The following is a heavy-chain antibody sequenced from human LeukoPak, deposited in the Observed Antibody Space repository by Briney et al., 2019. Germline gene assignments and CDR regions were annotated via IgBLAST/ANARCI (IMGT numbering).Heavy chain of an antibody. CDR1: GFTFSDYY. Sequence: GGSLRLSCAASGFTFSDYYMSWIRQAPGKGLEWVSYISSSGSTIHYADSVKGRFTISRDNAKNSLYLQMNSLRAEDTAVYYCARDRYYDFWSGYYGDWFDPWGQGTLVTVSS. D-gene: IGHD3-3*01. J-gene: IGHJ5*02. V-gene: IGHV3-11*01. CDR2: ISSSGSTI. CDR3: ARDRYYDFWSGYYGDWFDP.